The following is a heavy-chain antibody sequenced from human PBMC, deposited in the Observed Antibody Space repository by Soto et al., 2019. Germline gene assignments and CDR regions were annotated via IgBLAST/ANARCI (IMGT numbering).Heavy chain of an antibody. CDR3: AKGYCSSTSCSSYYYYGMDV. J-gene: IGHJ6*02. CDR2: ISGSGGST. D-gene: IGHD2-2*01. Sequence: ESGGGLVQPGGSLRLSCAASGFTFSSYAMSWVRQAPGKGLEWVSAISGSGGSTYYADSVKGRFTISRDNSKNTLYLQMNSLRAEDTAVYYCAKGYCSSTSCSSYYYYGMDVWGQGTTVTVSS. V-gene: IGHV3-23*01. CDR1: GFTFSSYA.